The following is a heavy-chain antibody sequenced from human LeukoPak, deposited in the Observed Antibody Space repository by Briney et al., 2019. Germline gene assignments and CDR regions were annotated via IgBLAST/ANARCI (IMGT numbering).Heavy chain of an antibody. D-gene: IGHD6-19*01. CDR1: GFTFSSYS. CDR2: ISSSSSYI. J-gene: IGHJ4*02. V-gene: IGHV3-21*01. CDR3: ANSGYSSGYFGY. Sequence: PGGSLRLSCAASGFTFSSYSMNWVRQAPGKGLEWVSSISSSSSYIYYADSVKGRFTISRDNAKNSLYLQMNSLRAEDTAVYYCANSGYSSGYFGYWGQGTLVTVSS.